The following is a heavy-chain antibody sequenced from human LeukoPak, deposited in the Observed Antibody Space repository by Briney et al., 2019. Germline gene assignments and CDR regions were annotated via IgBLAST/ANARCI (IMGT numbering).Heavy chain of an antibody. J-gene: IGHJ4*02. D-gene: IGHD5-12*01. CDR3: ARDHGVATLFDY. Sequence: GASVKVSCKASGGTFSSHAISWVRQAPGQGLEWMGGIIPIFGTANYAQKFQGRVTITADESTSTAYMELSSLRSEDTAVYYCARDHGVATLFDYWGQGTLVTVSS. CDR1: GGTFSSHA. V-gene: IGHV1-69*13. CDR2: IIPIFGTA.